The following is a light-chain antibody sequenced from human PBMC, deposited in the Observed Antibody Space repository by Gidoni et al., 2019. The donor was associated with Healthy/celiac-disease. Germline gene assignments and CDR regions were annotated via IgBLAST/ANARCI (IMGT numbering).Light chain of an antibody. CDR3: QQYSSYALT. V-gene: IGKV1-5*01. CDR2: DAS. J-gene: IGKJ4*01. Sequence: GDRVTITCRASQSISSWLAWYQQKPGKAPKLLIYDASSLESGVPSRISGSGSGTEFTLTISSLQPDDFATYYCQQYSSYALTFXGXTKVEIK. CDR1: QSISSW.